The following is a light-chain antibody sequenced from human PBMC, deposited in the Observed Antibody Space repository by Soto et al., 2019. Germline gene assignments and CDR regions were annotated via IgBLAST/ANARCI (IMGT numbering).Light chain of an antibody. J-gene: IGKJ2*01. CDR1: QSVSSSS. CDR2: GTS. CDR3: QQYGNSRFT. Sequence: VLTQSPGTLSLSAGDRATLSCRASQSVSSSSFAWYQQKPGQAPRLLIFGTSARATGIPDRFRGGGSGTEFTLTITRLEPEDFAVYYCQQYGNSRFTFGRGTKLEIK. V-gene: IGKV3-20*01.